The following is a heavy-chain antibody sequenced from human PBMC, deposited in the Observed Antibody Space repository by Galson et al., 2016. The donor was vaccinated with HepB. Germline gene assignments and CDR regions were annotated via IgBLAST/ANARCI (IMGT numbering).Heavy chain of an antibody. D-gene: IGHD3-9*01. CDR1: GFTFSSYG. CDR2: IWYDGSNK. CDR3: AKSVLEYDILTGYYRRGADY. V-gene: IGHV3-33*06. J-gene: IGHJ4*02. Sequence: SLRLSCAASGFTFSSYGMHWVRQAPGKGLEWVAVIWYDGSNKYYADSVKGRFTISRDNSKNTLFLQMNSLRADDTAVYYCAKSVLEYDILTGYYRRGADYWGQGTLVTVSS.